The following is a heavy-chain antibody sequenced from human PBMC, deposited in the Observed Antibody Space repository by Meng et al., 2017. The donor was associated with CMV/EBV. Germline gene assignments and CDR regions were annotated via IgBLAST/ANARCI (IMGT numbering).Heavy chain of an antibody. Sequence: GGSLRLSCAASGFTFSSYAMHWVRQAPGKGLEWVAVISYDGSNKYYADSVKGRFTISRDNSKNTLYLQMNSLRAEDTAMYYCASAAYDFWSGYYSGNWFDPWGQGTLVTVSS. CDR1: GFTFSSYA. D-gene: IGHD3-3*01. CDR3: ASAAYDFWSGYYSGNWFDP. CDR2: ISYDGSNK. V-gene: IGHV3-30*04. J-gene: IGHJ5*02.